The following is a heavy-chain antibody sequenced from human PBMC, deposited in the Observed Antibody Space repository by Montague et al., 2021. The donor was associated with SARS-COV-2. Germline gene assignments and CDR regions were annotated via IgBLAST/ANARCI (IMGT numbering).Heavy chain of an antibody. CDR2: IYYRGST. J-gene: IGHJ5*02. D-gene: IGHD5-12*01. V-gene: IGHV4-39*01. CDR1: GDSISNFLYY. Sequence: SETLSLTCTVSGDSISNFLYYWGWLRQPPGKGLEWIGSIYYRGSTYYRPSLKSRLTISVDTSKNQFSLRLSSVTAADTAVYYCARWAHHGGSSGYATGFTWFDPWGQGTQVIVSS. CDR3: ARWAHHGGSSGYATGFTWFDP.